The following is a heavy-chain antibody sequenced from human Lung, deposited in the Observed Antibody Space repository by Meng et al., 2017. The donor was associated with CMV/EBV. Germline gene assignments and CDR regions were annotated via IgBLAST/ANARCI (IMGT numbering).Heavy chain of an antibody. V-gene: IGHV3-7*01. CDR3: ARDPRGINIVVVHNGMDV. CDR2: IKQDGSEK. Sequence: GGSLRLXCAASGFTFSSYAMHWVRQAPGKGLEWVANIKQDGSEKYYVDYVKGRFTISRDNAKNSLYLQMNSLRAEDTAVYYCARDPRGINIVVVHNGMDVWXQGTPVTVSS. J-gene: IGHJ6*02. CDR1: GFTFSSYA. D-gene: IGHD2-2*01.